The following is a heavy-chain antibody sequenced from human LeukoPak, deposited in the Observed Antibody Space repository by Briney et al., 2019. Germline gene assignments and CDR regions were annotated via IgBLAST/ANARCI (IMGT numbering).Heavy chain of an antibody. Sequence: SETLSLTCTVSGGSISSGGYYWSWIRQPPGKGLEWIGYIYHSGSTYYNPSLKSRVTISVDRSKNQFSLKLSSVTAADTAVYYCARARIAARRGDWFDPWGQGTLVTVSS. V-gene: IGHV4-30-2*01. CDR3: ARARIAARRGDWFDP. CDR1: GGSISSGGYY. CDR2: IYHSGST. D-gene: IGHD6-6*01. J-gene: IGHJ5*02.